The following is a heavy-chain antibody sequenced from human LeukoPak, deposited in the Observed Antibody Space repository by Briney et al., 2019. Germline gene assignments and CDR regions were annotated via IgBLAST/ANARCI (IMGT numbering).Heavy chain of an antibody. CDR1: GDSINSPCY. Sequence: SQTLSLTCTVSGDSINSPCYWSWLRQYPGKGLEWIGYIHYSGSAHYNPSLKSRVTISVDTSKNQFSLKLSSVTAADTAVYYCARTGYSSSWYRDEYFQHWGQGTLVTVSS. V-gene: IGHV4-31*03. D-gene: IGHD6-13*01. J-gene: IGHJ1*01. CDR3: ARTGYSSSWYRDEYFQH. CDR2: IHYSGSA.